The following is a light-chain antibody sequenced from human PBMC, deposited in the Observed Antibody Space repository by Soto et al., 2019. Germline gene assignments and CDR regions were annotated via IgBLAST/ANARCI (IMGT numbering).Light chain of an antibody. J-gene: IGKJ5*01. CDR1: QSVGSS. CDR3: QQYGRSPIT. CDR2: AAS. V-gene: IGKV3-11*01. Sequence: EIVLTQSPATLSLSPGERATLSCRASQSVGSSLAWYQQKLGQAPRLLIYAASDRATGIPGRFSGSGSGTDFTLIISSLEPEDFAVYYCQQYGRSPITFGQGTRLEIK.